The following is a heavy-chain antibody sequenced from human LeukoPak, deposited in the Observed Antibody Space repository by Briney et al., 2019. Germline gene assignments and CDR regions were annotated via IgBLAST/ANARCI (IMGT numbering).Heavy chain of an antibody. Sequence: GGSLRLSCAASGFTFSSYAMSWVRQAPGKGLEWVSAISGSGGSTYYADSVKGRFTISRDNSKNTLYLQMSSLRAEDTAVYYCAKGGSSGWYGPDSFDPWGQGTLVTVSS. CDR3: AKGGSSGWYGPDSFDP. CDR2: ISGSGGST. V-gene: IGHV3-23*01. J-gene: IGHJ5*02. D-gene: IGHD6-19*01. CDR1: GFTFSSYA.